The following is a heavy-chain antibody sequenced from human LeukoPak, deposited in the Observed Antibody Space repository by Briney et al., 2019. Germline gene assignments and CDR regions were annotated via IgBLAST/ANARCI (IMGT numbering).Heavy chain of an antibody. D-gene: IGHD1-1*01. CDR3: ARDFNWNEPYYFDY. J-gene: IGHJ4*02. CDR2: TRSNGEVK. V-gene: IGHV3-23*01. CDR1: GFILENHA. Sequence: PGGSLRLSCVASGFILENHAMSWIRQAPGKGLEWVSGTRSNGEVKYYADSVKGRFTVSRDNSKDTLYLQMDSLGVEDTAMYYCARDFNWNEPYYFDYWGPGTLVTVSS.